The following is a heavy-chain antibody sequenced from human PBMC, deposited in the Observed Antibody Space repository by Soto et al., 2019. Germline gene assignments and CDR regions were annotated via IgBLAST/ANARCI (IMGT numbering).Heavy chain of an antibody. J-gene: IGHJ4*02. CDR3: VKDSVVTPLPSGLYY. D-gene: IGHD2-21*02. CDR2: ISSNGGST. CDR1: GFTFSSYA. Sequence: GGSLRLSCSASGFTFSSYAMHWVRQAPGKGLEYVSAISSNGGSTYYADSVKGRFTISRDNSKNTLYLQMSSLRAEDTAVYYCVKDSVVTPLPSGLYYWGQGTLVTVSS. V-gene: IGHV3-64D*08.